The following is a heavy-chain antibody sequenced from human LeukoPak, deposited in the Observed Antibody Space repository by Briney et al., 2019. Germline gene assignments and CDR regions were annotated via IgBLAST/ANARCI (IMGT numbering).Heavy chain of an antibody. CDR3: ARVWSSPPPYYFDY. D-gene: IGHD2-21*01. CDR2: IYYSGST. CDR1: GGSISSYY. Sequence: SETLSLTCTVSGGSISSYYWSWIRQPPGKGLEWIGYIYYSGSTNYNPSLKSRVTISVDTSKNQFSLKLSSVTAADTAVYYCARVWSSPPPYYFDYWGQGTLVTVSS. V-gene: IGHV4-59*01. J-gene: IGHJ4*02.